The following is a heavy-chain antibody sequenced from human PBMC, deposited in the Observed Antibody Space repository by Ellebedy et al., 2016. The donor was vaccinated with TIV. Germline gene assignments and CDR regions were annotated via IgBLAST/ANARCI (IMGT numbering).Heavy chain of an antibody. CDR3: AKDPYLTAAGAGFDY. J-gene: IGHJ4*02. CDR2: IKQDGSEK. Sequence: GGSLRLXCAASGFTFSFYWMGWVRQAPGKGLEWVANIKQDGSEKHYADSVKSRFTISRDNSKNTLYLQMDGLRAEDTAVYYCAKDPYLTAAGAGFDYWGQGTLVTVSS. D-gene: IGHD6-13*01. V-gene: IGHV3-7*03. CDR1: GFTFSFYW.